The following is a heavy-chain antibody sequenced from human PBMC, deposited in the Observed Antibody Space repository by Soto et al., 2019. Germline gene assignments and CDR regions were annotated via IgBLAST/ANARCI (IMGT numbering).Heavy chain of an antibody. CDR1: GYTFITYY. Sequence: QVQLVQSGAEVKKPGASVRVSCKASGYTFITYYMHWVRQAPGLGLEWVGTINPSAGTTNYAQKFQGRVTMTRDTSTGTVYMELSSLTSEDTAVYFCARGYFDLWGRGTLVTVSS. CDR3: ARGYFDL. CDR2: INPSAGTT. J-gene: IGHJ2*01. V-gene: IGHV1-46*01.